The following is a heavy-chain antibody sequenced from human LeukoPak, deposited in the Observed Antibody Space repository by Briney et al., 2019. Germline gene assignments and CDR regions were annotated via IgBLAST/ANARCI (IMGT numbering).Heavy chain of an antibody. Sequence: SETLSLTCTVSGGSISSDGHYWSWIRQHPGKGLEWIGYIHYSGSTYYNPSLKSRVTISVDTSKNQFSLNLSSVTAADTAVYYCARAPYCRSTNCYMVFGWFDPWGQGTLVTVSS. CDR2: IHYSGST. CDR1: GGSISSDGHY. V-gene: IGHV4-31*03. D-gene: IGHD2-2*02. CDR3: ARAPYCRSTNCYMVFGWFDP. J-gene: IGHJ5*02.